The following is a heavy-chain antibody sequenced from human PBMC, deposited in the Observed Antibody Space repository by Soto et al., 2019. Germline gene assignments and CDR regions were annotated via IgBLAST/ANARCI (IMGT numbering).Heavy chain of an antibody. Sequence: SETLSLTCTVSGGSTSSYYWSWIRQPPGKGLEWIGYIYYSGSTNYNPSLKSRVTISVDTSKNQFSLKLTAVTAAETAVYYCARVFPTAGHYSGMDVWGQGTTVTVSS. J-gene: IGHJ6*02. CDR3: ARVFPTAGHYSGMDV. D-gene: IGHD2-21*02. CDR2: IYYSGST. V-gene: IGHV4-59*01. CDR1: GGSTSSYY.